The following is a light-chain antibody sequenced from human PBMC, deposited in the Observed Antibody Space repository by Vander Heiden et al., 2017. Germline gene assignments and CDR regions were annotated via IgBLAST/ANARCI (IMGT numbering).Light chain of an antibody. J-gene: IGKJ1*01. CDR2: AAS. CDR3: QQSYSTPKT. V-gene: IGKV1-39*01. Sequence: DIQMTQSPSSLSASVGDRVTITCRASQSISSYLNWYQQKPGKAPKLLIYAASSLQSGVPSRFSGSGSGTDFTLTISSLQPKDFATYYCQQSYSTPKTFGQGTKVEIE. CDR1: QSISSY.